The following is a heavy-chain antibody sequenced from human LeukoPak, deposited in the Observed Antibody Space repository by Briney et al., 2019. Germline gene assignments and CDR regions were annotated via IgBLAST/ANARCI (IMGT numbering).Heavy chain of an antibody. Sequence: GGSLRLSCEASGLILSNYPMHWVRQAPGKGLEWITLITYDGAFDGGKTYYADSVKGRFTISRDNSKNTLYLQMNSLRAEDTAVYYCARDGLTCSSTSCYNNPPFDYWGQGTLVTVSS. CDR1: GLILSNYP. J-gene: IGHJ4*02. CDR3: ARDGLTCSSTSCYNNPPFDY. V-gene: IGHV3-30*01. D-gene: IGHD2-2*02. CDR2: ITYDGAFDGGKT.